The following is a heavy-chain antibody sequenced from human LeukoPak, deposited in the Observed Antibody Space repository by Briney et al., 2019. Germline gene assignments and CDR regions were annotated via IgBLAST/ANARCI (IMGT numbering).Heavy chain of an antibody. V-gene: IGHV3-11*04. CDR1: GFTFSDHY. CDR2: ISSSGSTI. CDR3: ARYEDDYGDYAIDY. J-gene: IGHJ4*02. D-gene: IGHD4-17*01. Sequence: AGGSLRLSCVASGFTFSDHYMDWIRQAPGKGLEWVSYISSSGSTIYYADSVKGRFTISRDNAKNSLYLQMSSLRAEDTAVYYCARYEDDYGDYAIDYWGQGTLVTVSS.